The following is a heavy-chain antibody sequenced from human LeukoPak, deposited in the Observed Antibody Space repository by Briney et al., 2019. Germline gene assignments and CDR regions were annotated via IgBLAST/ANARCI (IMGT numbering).Heavy chain of an antibody. D-gene: IGHD3-10*01. J-gene: IGHJ4*02. V-gene: IGHV3-30*04. CDR3: ARPLYYGSGTF. CDR1: GFTFSSYA. Sequence: PGRSLRLSCAASGFTFSSYAMHWVRQAPGKRLEWVAVISYDGSNKYYADSVKGRFTISRDNSKNTLYLQMNSLRAEDTAVYYCARPLYYGSGTFWGQGTLVTVSS. CDR2: ISYDGSNK.